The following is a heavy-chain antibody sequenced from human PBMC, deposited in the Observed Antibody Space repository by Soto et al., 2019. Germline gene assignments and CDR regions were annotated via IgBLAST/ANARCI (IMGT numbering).Heavy chain of an antibody. J-gene: IGHJ5*02. CDR3: ARVRSGSLNWFDP. CDR1: GYTFTSYA. CDR2: INAGNGNT. Sequence: GASVKVSCKASGYTFTSYAMHWVRQAPGQRLEWMGWINAGNGNTKYSQKFQGRVTITRDTSASTAYMELSSLRSEDTAVYYCARVRSGSLNWFDPWGQGTLVTSPQ. V-gene: IGHV1-3*01. D-gene: IGHD3-22*01.